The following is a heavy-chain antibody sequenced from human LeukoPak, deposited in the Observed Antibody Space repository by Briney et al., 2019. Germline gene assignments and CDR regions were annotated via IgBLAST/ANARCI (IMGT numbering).Heavy chain of an antibody. D-gene: IGHD3-22*01. V-gene: IGHV1-18*01. CDR1: GYTFTSYG. Sequence: ASVKVSCKASGYTFTSYGTSWVRQAPGQGLEWMGWISAYNGNTNYAQKLQGRVTMTTDTSTSTAYMELRSLRSDDTAVYYCARFDSSGYYHPTSDYWGQGTLVTVSS. J-gene: IGHJ4*02. CDR2: ISAYNGNT. CDR3: ARFDSSGYYHPTSDY.